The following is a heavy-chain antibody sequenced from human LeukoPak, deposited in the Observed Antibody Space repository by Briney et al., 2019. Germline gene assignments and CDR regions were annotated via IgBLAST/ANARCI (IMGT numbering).Heavy chain of an antibody. D-gene: IGHD5-18*01. V-gene: IGHV3-9*01. CDR2: ISWNGGSI. CDR1: GFTFSSYA. CDR3: AKDKDLDSGYSYGYFDY. Sequence: GGSLRPSCAASGFTFSSYAMSWVRQAPGKGLEWVSGISWNGGSIGYADSVKGRFTISRDNAKNSLYLQMNSLRAEDTALYYCAKDKDLDSGYSYGYFDYWGQGTLVTVSS. J-gene: IGHJ4*02.